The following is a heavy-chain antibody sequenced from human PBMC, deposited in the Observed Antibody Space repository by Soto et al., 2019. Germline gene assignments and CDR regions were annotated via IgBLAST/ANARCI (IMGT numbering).Heavy chain of an antibody. D-gene: IGHD6-19*01. J-gene: IGHJ4*02. V-gene: IGHV3-23*01. CDR3: AKPSSGWYSGFDC. Sequence: GGSLRLSCASSGFISSSYGMSWVRQAPGKRLEWVSVISGNSDITYYADSVRGRFTISRDNSKNTPYLQMNSLRAEDTAVYYCAKPSSGWYSGFDCWGQGTLVTVSS. CDR2: ISGNSDIT. CDR1: GFISSSYG.